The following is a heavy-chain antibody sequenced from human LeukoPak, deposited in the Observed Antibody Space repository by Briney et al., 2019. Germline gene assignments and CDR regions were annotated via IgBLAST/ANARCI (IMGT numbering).Heavy chain of an antibody. Sequence: KTSQTLSLTCTVSGGSTNTGGYFWSWIRQPPGKGLEWIGYVFRTGRTAYNPSLKSRVTISLYTAKNQVSLKLSSVTAADTAVYYCARGMLVQGPLGPDYDILTGPSPYFHYWGQGTLVTVSS. J-gene: IGHJ4*02. D-gene: IGHD3-9*01. CDR3: ARGMLVQGPLGPDYDILTGPSPYFHY. V-gene: IGHV4-30-2*01. CDR1: GGSTNTGGYF. CDR2: VFRTGRT.